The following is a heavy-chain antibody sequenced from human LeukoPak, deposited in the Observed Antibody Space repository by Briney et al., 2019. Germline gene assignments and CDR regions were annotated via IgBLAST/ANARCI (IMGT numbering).Heavy chain of an antibody. CDR3: ARDPRGVTAAGIL. D-gene: IGHD6-13*01. J-gene: IGHJ4*02. CDR1: GYTFTGCY. Sequence: ASVKVSCKASGYTFTGCYMHWVRQAPGQGLEWMGWINPNSGGTNYAQKFQGRVTMTRDTSISTAYMELSRLRSDDTAVYYCARDPRGVTAAGILWGQGTLVTVSS. V-gene: IGHV1-2*02. CDR2: INPNSGGT.